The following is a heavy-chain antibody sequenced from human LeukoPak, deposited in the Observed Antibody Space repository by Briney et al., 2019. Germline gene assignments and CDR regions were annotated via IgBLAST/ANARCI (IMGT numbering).Heavy chain of an antibody. Sequence: SETLSLTCTVSGGSISPYYWSWIRQTPGKGLEWIGYILYSGTTTNYNPSLKSRVTISVDTSKNQFSLKLSSVTAADTAVYYCARGRRYYGSGSYQDAFDIWGQGTMVTVSS. V-gene: IGHV4-59*12. CDR3: ARGRRYYGSGSYQDAFDI. J-gene: IGHJ3*02. CDR2: ILYSGTT. D-gene: IGHD3-10*01. CDR1: GGSISPYY.